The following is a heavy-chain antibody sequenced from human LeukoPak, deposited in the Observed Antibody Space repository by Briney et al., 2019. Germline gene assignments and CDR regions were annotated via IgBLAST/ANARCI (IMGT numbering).Heavy chain of an antibody. V-gene: IGHV1-18*01. D-gene: IGHD3-10*01. J-gene: IGHJ6*03. CDR3: ARDGSGYSSLAFYMDV. Sequence: ASVKVSCKASGYTFSNYGISWVRQAPGQGLEWMGWISAYNGYTKYARKSQGRVTMTTDTSTSTAYMELKSLRSDDTAVYYCARDGSGYSSLAFYMDVWGKGTTVTVSS. CDR1: GYTFSNYG. CDR2: ISAYNGYT.